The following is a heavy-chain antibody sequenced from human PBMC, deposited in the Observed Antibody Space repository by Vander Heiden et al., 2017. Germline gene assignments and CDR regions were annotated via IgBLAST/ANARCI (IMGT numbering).Heavy chain of an antibody. D-gene: IGHD2-2*01. J-gene: IGHJ5*02. CDR2: IWYDGSNK. Sequence: QVQLVESGGGVVQPGRSLRLSCAASGFTFSSYGMHWVRQAPGKGLEWVAVIWYDGSNKYYADSVKGRFTISRDNSKNTLYLQMNSLRAEDTAVYYCARDAWGRYCSSTSCLNWFDPWGQGTLVTVSS. CDR3: ARDAWGRYCSSTSCLNWFDP. V-gene: IGHV3-33*01. CDR1: GFTFSSYG.